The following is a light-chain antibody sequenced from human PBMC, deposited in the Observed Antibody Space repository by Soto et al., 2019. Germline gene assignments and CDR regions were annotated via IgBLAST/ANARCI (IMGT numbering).Light chain of an antibody. V-gene: IGLV2-8*01. J-gene: IGLJ3*02. CDR3: SSYAGSTWV. Sequence: QSALTQPPSASGSPGQSVTISCTGTTSDVGGYNYVSWYQQYPGKAPKLMIYEVNKRPSGVPDRFSGSKSGNAASLTVSGLQSEDEADYYCSSYAGSTWVFGGGTKLNVL. CDR2: EVN. CDR1: TSDVGGYNY.